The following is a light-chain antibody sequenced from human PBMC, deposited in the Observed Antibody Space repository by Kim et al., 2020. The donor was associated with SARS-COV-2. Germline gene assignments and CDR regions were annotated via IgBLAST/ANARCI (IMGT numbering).Light chain of an antibody. CDR2: YDS. Sequence: GKTAIITCGGNGIGRKSVNWYQQRPGQAPVLVISYDSDRPSGIPERFSGSNSGNTAALTISRVEAGDEADYYCQVWHSSSDHRVVFGGGTQLTVL. J-gene: IGLJ2*01. V-gene: IGLV3-21*04. CDR1: GIGRKS. CDR3: QVWHSSSDHRVV.